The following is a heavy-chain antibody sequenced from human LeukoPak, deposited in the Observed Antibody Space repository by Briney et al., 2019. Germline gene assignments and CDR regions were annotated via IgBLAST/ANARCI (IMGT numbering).Heavy chain of an antibody. Sequence: GGSLRVSCAASGFTFSSYSMNWVRQAPGKGLEWVANIKQDGSEKYYVHSVKGRFTISRDNAKNSLYLQMNSLRAEDTAVYYCARDDSGYDYGDDAFDIWGQGTMVTVSS. CDR2: IKQDGSEK. D-gene: IGHD5-12*01. V-gene: IGHV3-7*01. CDR3: ARDDSGYDYGDDAFDI. J-gene: IGHJ3*02. CDR1: GFTFSSYS.